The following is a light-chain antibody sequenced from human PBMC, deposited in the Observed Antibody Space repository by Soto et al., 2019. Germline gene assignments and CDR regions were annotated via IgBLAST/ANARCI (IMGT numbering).Light chain of an antibody. CDR1: STDIGGYIY. CDR3: SSYTSTTPYVL. V-gene: IGLV2-14*01. Sequence: QSALTQPASVSGSAGQSITISCTGTSTDIGGYIYVSWYQQHPGKAPKLMIFEVNNRPSGVSNRFSGSKSGNTASLTISGLQAEDEADYYCSSYTSTTPYVLFGGGTKL. CDR2: EVN. J-gene: IGLJ2*01.